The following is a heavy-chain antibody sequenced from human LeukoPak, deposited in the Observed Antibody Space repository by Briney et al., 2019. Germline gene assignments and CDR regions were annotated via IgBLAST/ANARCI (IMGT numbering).Heavy chain of an antibody. D-gene: IGHD1-26*01. CDR1: GYTFTSYG. J-gene: IGHJ4*02. V-gene: IGHV1-18*01. CDR2: ISAYNGNT. Sequence: ASVKVSCKASGYTFTSYGISWVRQAPGQGLEWMGWISAYNGNTNYAQKLQGRVTMTTDTSTSTAYMELRSLRSDDTAVYYCARVPVVVVGATTGGYFDYWGQGTLVTVSS. CDR3: ARVPVVVVGATTGGYFDY.